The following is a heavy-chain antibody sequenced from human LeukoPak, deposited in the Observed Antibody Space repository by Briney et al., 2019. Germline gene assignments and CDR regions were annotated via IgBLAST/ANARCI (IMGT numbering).Heavy chain of an antibody. V-gene: IGHV4-30-4*01. Sequence: SQTLSLTCTVSGGSISSGDYSWSWIRQPPGKGLEWIGYIDYSGSTYYNPSLKSRVTISVDTSKNQFSLKLSSVTAADTAVYYCARVGCTGGYENCLVYWGQGTLVTVSS. CDR2: IDYSGST. J-gene: IGHJ4*02. CDR1: GGSISSGDYS. D-gene: IGHD2-8*02. CDR3: ARVGCTGGYENCLVY.